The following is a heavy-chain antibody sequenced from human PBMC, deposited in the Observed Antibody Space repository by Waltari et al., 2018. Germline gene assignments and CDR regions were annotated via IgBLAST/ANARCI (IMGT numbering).Heavy chain of an antibody. V-gene: IGHV1-18*01. CDR2: ISGYNGNT. Sequence: QVQLVQSGAEVKKPGASVKVSCKASGYTFSSYGISWVRQAPGQGLEWMGWISGYNGNTKYAQKFQGRVTMTTDTSTSTAYMGLRSLRSDDTAVYFCARDGRTNWYSSPSDHWGQGTLVTVSS. CDR1: GYTFSSYG. CDR3: ARDGRTNWYSSPSDH. J-gene: IGHJ4*02. D-gene: IGHD1-7*01.